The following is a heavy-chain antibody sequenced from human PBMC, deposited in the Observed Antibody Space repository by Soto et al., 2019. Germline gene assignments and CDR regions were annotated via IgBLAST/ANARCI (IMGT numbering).Heavy chain of an antibody. Sequence: SETLSLTCTVSGGSISSSTSYWGWIRQPPGKGLEWIGSIFYSGSTYYNPSLKSRVTISIDTSKNQFSLKLTSVTAADTAVYYCARHYTGDRRHFDYWAQGTLVTVAS. D-gene: IGHD7-27*01. J-gene: IGHJ4*02. V-gene: IGHV4-39*01. CDR2: IFYSGST. CDR3: ARHYTGDRRHFDY. CDR1: GGSISSSTSY.